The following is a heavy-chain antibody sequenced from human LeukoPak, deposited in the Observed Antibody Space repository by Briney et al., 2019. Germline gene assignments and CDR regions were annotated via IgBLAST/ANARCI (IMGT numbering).Heavy chain of an antibody. D-gene: IGHD5-18*01. J-gene: IGHJ4*02. Sequence: GESLKVSCKGFGYRFTTYWIGWVRQMPGKGLEWMGIIYPGDSDTRYSPSFQGQVTISVDKSISTAYLQWSSLKASDTAMYYCAKSHRNSYGFDYWGQGTLVTVSS. V-gene: IGHV5-51*01. CDR3: AKSHRNSYGFDY. CDR2: IYPGDSDT. CDR1: GYRFTTYW.